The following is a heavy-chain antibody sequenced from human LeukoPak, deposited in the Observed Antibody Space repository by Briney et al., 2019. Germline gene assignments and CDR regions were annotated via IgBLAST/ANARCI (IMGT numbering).Heavy chain of an antibody. CDR1: GYSFTSYW. D-gene: IGHD2-2*01. V-gene: IGHV5-51*01. CDR3: ARHKGDCGSSSCYPFYYYYMDV. J-gene: IGHJ6*03. CDR2: IYPGDSDT. Sequence: GESLQISCKGSGYSFTSYWIGWVRQMPGKGLEWMGIIYPGDSDTRYSPSFQGQVTISADKSISTAYLQWSSLKASDTAMYYCARHKGDCGSSSCYPFYYYYMDVWGKGTTVTVSS.